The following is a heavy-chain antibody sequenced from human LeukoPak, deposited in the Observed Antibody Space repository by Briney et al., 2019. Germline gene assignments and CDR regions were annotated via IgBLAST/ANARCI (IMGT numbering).Heavy chain of an antibody. CDR3: TTVLDYYDSSGYYSTFDY. CDR2: IKSKMDGGTT. Sequence: GGGLRLSCAAPGFTFSNAWMSCVRATPGEGLGWGGRIKSKMDGGTTDYAAPVRGRFTISRDDSKNTLFLQMNSLKTEDTAVYYCTTVLDYYDSSGYYSTFDYWGQGTLVTVSS. V-gene: IGHV3-15*01. CDR1: GFTFSNAW. J-gene: IGHJ4*02. D-gene: IGHD3-22*01.